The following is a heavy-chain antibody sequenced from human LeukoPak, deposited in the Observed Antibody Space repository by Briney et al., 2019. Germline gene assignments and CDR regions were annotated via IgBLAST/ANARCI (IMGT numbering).Heavy chain of an antibody. Sequence: PSETLSLTCTVSGGSISSYYWSWIRQPAGKGLEWIGRIYTSGSTNYNPSLKSRVTMSVDTSKNQFSLKLSSVTAADTAVYCCARIGTKWLVQEAFDIWGQGTMVPVSS. CDR2: IYTSGST. D-gene: IGHD6-19*01. CDR3: ARIGTKWLVQEAFDI. J-gene: IGHJ3*02. CDR1: GGSISSYY. V-gene: IGHV4-4*07.